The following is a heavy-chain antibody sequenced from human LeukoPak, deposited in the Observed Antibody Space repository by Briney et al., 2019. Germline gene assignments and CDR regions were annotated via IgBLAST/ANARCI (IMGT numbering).Heavy chain of an antibody. J-gene: IGHJ4*02. CDR1: GFTFSSYS. CDR2: ISSSSGYI. CDR3: ASHSYDFWSGYYNSY. Sequence: PGGSLRLSCAASGFTFSSYSMNWVRQAPGKGLEWVSSISSSSGYIYYADSVKGRFTISRDNAKNSLYLQMNSLRAEDTAVYYCASHSYDFWSGYYNSYWGQGTLVTVSS. V-gene: IGHV3-21*01. D-gene: IGHD3-3*01.